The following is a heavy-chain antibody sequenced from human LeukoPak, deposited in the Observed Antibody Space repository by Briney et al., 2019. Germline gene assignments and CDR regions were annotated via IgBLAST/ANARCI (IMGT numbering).Heavy chain of an antibody. D-gene: IGHD3-10*01. J-gene: IGHJ2*01. V-gene: IGHV3-23*01. CDR3: ARGSFGTHWYFDL. CDR1: GFTFSSYG. CDR2: IADDSTAT. Sequence: PGGSLRLSCAASGFTFSSYGMNWGRQAPGKGLEWVSYIADDSTATYYPDSVKGRFTISRDNSKNTLSLLMNSLRAEDTAVYYCARGSFGTHWYFDLWGRGTLVTVSS.